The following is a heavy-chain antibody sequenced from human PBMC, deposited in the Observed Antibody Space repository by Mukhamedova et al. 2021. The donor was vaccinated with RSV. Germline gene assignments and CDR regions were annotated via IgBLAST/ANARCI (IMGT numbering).Heavy chain of an antibody. CDR2: IPNFETT. V-gene: IGHV1-69*06. J-gene: IGHJ6*03. Sequence: IPNFETTYYAQKFQGRVTITADKSTSTDYMELSSLRSEDTAVYYCARGGQDDFFYYMDVWGKGTTV. CDR3: ARGGQDDFFYYMDV.